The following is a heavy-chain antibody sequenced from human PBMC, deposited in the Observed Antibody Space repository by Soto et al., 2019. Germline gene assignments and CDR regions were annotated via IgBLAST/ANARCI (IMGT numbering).Heavy chain of an antibody. V-gene: IGHV1-69*12. J-gene: IGHJ6*02. Sequence: QVQLVQSGAEVKKPGSSVKVSCKASGGTFSSYAISWVRQAPGQGLAWMGGIIPILCTTNDAKKFQGRAPISAADSKSTAYMELSRLRSEDPAVYYCAAPAPHYDSSGTRSYYYYGMDVWGQGTTVTVSS. D-gene: IGHD3-22*01. CDR2: IIPILCTT. CDR1: GGTFSSYA. CDR3: AAPAPHYDSSGTRSYYYYGMDV.